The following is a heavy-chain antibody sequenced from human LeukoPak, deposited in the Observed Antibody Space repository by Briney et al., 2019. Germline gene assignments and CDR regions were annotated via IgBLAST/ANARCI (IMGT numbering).Heavy chain of an antibody. CDR2: ISSSGSTI. CDR3: AELGITMIGGV. J-gene: IGHJ6*04. Sequence: GGSLRLSCAASGLTVSSNYMNWVRQAPGKGLEWVSYISSSGSTIYYADSVKGRFTISRDNAKNSLYLQMNSLRAEDTAVYYCAELGITMIGGVWGKGTTVTISS. V-gene: IGHV3-48*03. D-gene: IGHD3-10*02. CDR1: GLTVSSNY.